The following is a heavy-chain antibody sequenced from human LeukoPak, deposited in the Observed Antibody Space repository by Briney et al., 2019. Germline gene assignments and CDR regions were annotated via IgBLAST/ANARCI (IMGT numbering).Heavy chain of an antibody. V-gene: IGHV3-74*01. CDR2: INSDESGT. J-gene: IGHJ4*02. CDR1: GFTFSTYW. D-gene: IGHD3-22*01. Sequence: PGGSLRLSCAASGFTFSTYWMHWVRQTPGKGLVWVSRINSDESGTSYADSVKGRFTISRDNAKNTLYLQMNSLRAEDTAVYYCTRSTGNYYDSSAYYDYWGQGTLVTGSS. CDR3: TRSTGNYYDSSAYYDY.